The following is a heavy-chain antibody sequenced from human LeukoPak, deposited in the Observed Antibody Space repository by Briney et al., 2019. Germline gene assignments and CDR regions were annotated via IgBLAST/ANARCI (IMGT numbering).Heavy chain of an antibody. D-gene: IGHD4-23*01. CDR1: GGSISSYY. V-gene: IGHV4-59*12. Sequence: SETLSLTCTVSGGSISSYYWSWIRQPPGKGPEWIGSIYYSGSTYYNPSLKSRVTISVDTSKNQFSLKLSSVTAADTAVYYCARGPGGNWFDPWGQGTLVTVSS. CDR2: IYYSGST. CDR3: ARGPGGNWFDP. J-gene: IGHJ5*02.